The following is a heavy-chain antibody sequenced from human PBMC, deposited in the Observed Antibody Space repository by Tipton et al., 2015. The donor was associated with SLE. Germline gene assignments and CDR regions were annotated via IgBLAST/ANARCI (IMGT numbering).Heavy chain of an antibody. J-gene: IGHJ3*02. CDR1: GVSISSDSYY. Sequence: TLSLTCTVSGVSISSDSYYWNWIRQPAGKGLEWIGRVSITGSPFYNPSLNSRVAMSMDTSKNQFSLKLTSVTVADMAVYYCARTLDSLEIWGQGTMVTVSS. V-gene: IGHV4-61*02. CDR2: VSITGSP. D-gene: IGHD2-2*03. CDR3: ARTLDSLEI.